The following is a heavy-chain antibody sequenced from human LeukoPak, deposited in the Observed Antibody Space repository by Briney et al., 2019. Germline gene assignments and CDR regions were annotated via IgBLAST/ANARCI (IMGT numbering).Heavy chain of an antibody. Sequence: PAETLYLTGNGSGGSISSYYWSSIRQPAGKGLELIGRIYTSGSTNYNPSLKSRVTMSVDTSKNQFSLKLSSVTAADTAVYYCARVQAARLDHYYYYYMDVWGKGTTVTVSS. V-gene: IGHV4-4*07. CDR3: ARVQAARLDHYYYYYMDV. D-gene: IGHD6-6*01. CDR2: IYTSGST. CDR1: GGSISSYY. J-gene: IGHJ6*03.